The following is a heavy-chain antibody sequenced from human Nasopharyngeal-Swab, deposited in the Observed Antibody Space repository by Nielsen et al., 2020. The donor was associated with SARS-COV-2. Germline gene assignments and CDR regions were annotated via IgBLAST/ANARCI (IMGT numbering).Heavy chain of an antibody. J-gene: IGHJ6*02. Sequence: WIRQPPGKGLEWVSGINWNGGSTGYADSVKGRFTISRDNAKNSLYLQMNSLRAEDTALYHCARDAEQPGDYYYGTDVWGQGTTVTVSS. CDR3: ARDAEQPGDYYYGTDV. D-gene: IGHD6-13*01. CDR2: INWNGGST. V-gene: IGHV3-20*01.